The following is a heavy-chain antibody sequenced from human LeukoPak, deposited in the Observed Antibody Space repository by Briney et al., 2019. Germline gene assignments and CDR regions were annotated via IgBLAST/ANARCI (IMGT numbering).Heavy chain of an antibody. Sequence: ASVKVSCKASGYTFTSSTMHWVRQAPGQRLEWMGWINAGNGNTKYSQNFQGRVTLTRDTSASTAYMELSSLRSEDTAVYYCATQRIVGAIENWGQGTLVTVSS. V-gene: IGHV1-3*01. CDR3: ATQRIVGAIEN. J-gene: IGHJ4*02. CDR1: GYTFTSST. D-gene: IGHD1-26*01. CDR2: INAGNGNT.